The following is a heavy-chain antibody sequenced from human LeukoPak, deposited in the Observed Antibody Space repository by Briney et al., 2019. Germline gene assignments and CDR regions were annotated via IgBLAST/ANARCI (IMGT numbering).Heavy chain of an antibody. D-gene: IGHD3-9*01. J-gene: IGHJ4*02. CDR2: ISGSGGST. CDR3: ARGKYYNTLTGYSRGGQFDY. Sequence: PGGSLRLSCAASGFTFSSYAMSWVRQAPGKGLEWVSVISGSGGSTYYADSVKGRFTISRDNSKNTLYLQMNSLRADDTAVYYCARGKYYNTLTGYSRGGQFDYWGQGTLVTVSS. CDR1: GFTFSSYA. V-gene: IGHV3-23*01.